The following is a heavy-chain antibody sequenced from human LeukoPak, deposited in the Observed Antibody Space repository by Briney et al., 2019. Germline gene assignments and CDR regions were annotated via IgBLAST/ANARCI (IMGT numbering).Heavy chain of an antibody. Sequence: EASVKVSCKASGGTFSSYAISWVRQAPGQGLEWMGGIIPIFGTANYAQKFQDRVTITTDESTSTAYMELSSLRSEDTAVYYCARAGDCSGGSCYLSDNWFDPWGQGALVTVSS. V-gene: IGHV1-69*05. CDR1: GGTFSSYA. CDR2: IIPIFGTA. D-gene: IGHD2-15*01. J-gene: IGHJ5*02. CDR3: ARAGDCSGGSCYLSDNWFDP.